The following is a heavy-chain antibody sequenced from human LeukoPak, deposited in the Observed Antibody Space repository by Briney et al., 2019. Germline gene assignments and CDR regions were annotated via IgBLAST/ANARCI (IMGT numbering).Heavy chain of an antibody. CDR3: ARSDGSSPDY. D-gene: IGHD6-13*01. CDR2: IYYSGST. CDR1: GGSISSYY. V-gene: IGHV4-59*08. Sequence: SETLSLTCTVSGGSISSYYWNWIRQPPGKGLEWIGYIYYSGSTNYNPSLKSRVTISVDSSKSQFSLKLRSVTAADTAVYYCARSDGSSPDYWGQGTLVTVSS. J-gene: IGHJ4*02.